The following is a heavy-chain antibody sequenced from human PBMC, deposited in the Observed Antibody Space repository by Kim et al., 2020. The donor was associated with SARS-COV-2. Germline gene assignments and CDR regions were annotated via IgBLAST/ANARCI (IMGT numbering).Heavy chain of an antibody. CDR3: ARDPDPKWELTQ. Sequence: NYAQKFQGRVTITADESTSTAYMELSSLRSEDTAVYYCARDPDPKWELTQWGQGTLVTVSS. J-gene: IGHJ4*02. D-gene: IGHD1-26*01. V-gene: IGHV1-69*01.